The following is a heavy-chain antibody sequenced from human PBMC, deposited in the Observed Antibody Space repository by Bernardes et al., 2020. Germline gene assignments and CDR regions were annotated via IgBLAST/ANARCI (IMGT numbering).Heavy chain of an antibody. J-gene: IGHJ4*02. D-gene: IGHD3-22*01. Sequence: GGSLRLSCAASGFTFSSYWMHWVRQAPGKGLVWVSRINSDGSSTSYADSVKGRFTISRDNAKNTLYLQMNSLRAEDTAVYYCALYYYDSSGYYKNFDYWGQGTLVTVSS. V-gene: IGHV3-74*01. CDR2: INSDGSST. CDR3: ALYYYDSSGYYKNFDY. CDR1: GFTFSSYW.